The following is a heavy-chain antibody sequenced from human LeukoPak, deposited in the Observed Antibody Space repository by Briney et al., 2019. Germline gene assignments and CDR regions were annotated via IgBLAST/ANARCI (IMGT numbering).Heavy chain of an antibody. CDR3: ARPVGNAYYYD. J-gene: IGHJ4*02. D-gene: IGHD3-22*01. Sequence: PGGTLRLSCAASGFTFSTYWMSWVRQAPGKGLEWVANINQDGSEKYYVDSVKGRFTISRDNAQNSLYLQMNSLRAEDTAVYYCARPVGNAYYYDWGQGTLVT. CDR2: INQDGSEK. CDR1: GFTFSTYW. V-gene: IGHV3-7*04.